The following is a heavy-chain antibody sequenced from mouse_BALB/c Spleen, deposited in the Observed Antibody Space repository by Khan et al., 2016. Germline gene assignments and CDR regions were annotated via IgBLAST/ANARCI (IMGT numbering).Heavy chain of an antibody. CDR2: ISSNSNNYAT. CDR1: GFTFSNYW. Sequence: EVTLEVSGGGLVQPGGSMKLSCVASGFTFSNYWMNWVRQSLEKGLEWVAEISSNSNNYATHYSQSVKVRFTISRDDSKSSVYLQMNNLRAEDTGIYYCTTGFAYWGQGTLVTVSA. CDR3: TTGFAY. J-gene: IGHJ3*01. V-gene: IGHV6-6*02.